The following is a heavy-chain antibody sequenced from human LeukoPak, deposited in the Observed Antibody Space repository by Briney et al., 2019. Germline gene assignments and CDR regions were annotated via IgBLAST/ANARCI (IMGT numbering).Heavy chain of an antibody. CDR2: ISYDGSNK. J-gene: IGHJ4*02. D-gene: IGHD5-24*01. V-gene: IGHV3-30*18. CDR3: AKAPYDLVGMATILDY. Sequence: GGSLRLSCAASGFTFSSYGMHWVRQAPGKGLEWVAVISYDGSNKYYADSVKGRFTISRDNSKNTLYLQMNSLRAEDTAVYYCAKAPYDLVGMATILDYWGQGTLVTVSS. CDR1: GFTFSSYG.